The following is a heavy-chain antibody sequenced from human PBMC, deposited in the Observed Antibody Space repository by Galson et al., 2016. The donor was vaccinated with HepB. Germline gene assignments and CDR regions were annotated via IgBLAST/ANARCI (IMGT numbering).Heavy chain of an antibody. V-gene: IGHV3-74*01. CDR1: GFTFSSHW. J-gene: IGHJ6*02. Sequence: SLRLSCAASGFTFSSHWMHWVRQTPTTGLVWVSRIKSDGRSTTYADFVKGRFTISRDNAMNTLHLQTNSLRAEDTAVYYCVREDDFLDVWGQGTTVTVSS. CDR3: VREDDFLDV. D-gene: IGHD3/OR15-3a*01. CDR2: IKSDGRST.